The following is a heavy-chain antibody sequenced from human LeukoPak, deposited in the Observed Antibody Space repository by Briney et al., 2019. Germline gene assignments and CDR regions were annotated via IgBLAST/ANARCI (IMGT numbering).Heavy chain of an antibody. CDR1: GFSLSTSGVG. Sequence: SGPTLVNPTQTLTLPCTFSGFSLSTSGVGVGWIRQPPGKALEWLALIYWDDDKRYNPSLKCRLTITKDTSKNQVVLTMTNMDPVDTATYYCAHFTIDGDYDCWGQGTLVTVSS. J-gene: IGHJ4*02. V-gene: IGHV2-5*02. D-gene: IGHD4-17*01. CDR2: IYWDDDK. CDR3: AHFTIDGDYDC.